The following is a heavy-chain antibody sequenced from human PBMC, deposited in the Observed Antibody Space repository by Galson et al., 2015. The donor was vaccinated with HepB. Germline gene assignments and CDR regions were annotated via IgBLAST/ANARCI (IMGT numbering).Heavy chain of an antibody. CDR3: ARHPYYYGSGSYSGKRNYYYYMDV. J-gene: IGHJ6*03. CDR2: IYYSGST. D-gene: IGHD3-10*01. V-gene: IGHV4-59*08. CDR1: GGSISSYY. Sequence: SLTCTVSGGSISSYYWSWIRQPPGKGLEWIGYIYYSGSTNYNPSLKSRVTISVDTSKNQFSLKLSSVTAADTAVYYCARHPYYYGSGSYSGKRNYYYYMDVWGKGTTVTVSS.